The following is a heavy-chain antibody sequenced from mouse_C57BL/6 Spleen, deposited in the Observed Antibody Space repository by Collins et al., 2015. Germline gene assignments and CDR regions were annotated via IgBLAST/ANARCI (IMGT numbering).Heavy chain of an antibody. D-gene: IGHD3-2*02. V-gene: IGHV1-59*01. CDR1: GYTFTSYW. CDR3: ARDSSGD. J-gene: IGHJ3*01. Sequence: QVQLQQPGAELVRPGTSVKLSCKASGYTFTSYWMHWVKQRPGQGLEWIGVIDPSDSYTNYNQKSKGKATLTVDTSSSTAYMQLSSLTSEDSAVYYCARDSSGDWGQGDSGHCLC. CDR2: IDPSDSYT.